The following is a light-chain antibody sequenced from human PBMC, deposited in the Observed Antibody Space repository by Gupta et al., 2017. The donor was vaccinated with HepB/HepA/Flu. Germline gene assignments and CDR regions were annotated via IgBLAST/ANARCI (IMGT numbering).Light chain of an antibody. Sequence: QSALTPPAPVSGSPGQSITISCAGTRSYVGSHHYVSWYQQHPGKAPRLMIYDARHRPSGISDRFSGSKPDNTASLTISGLQAEDEADYYCLSYTGSSTYVFGTGTKVTVL. CDR2: DAR. CDR3: LSYTGSSTYV. V-gene: IGLV2-14*03. J-gene: IGLJ1*01. CDR1: RSYVGSHHY.